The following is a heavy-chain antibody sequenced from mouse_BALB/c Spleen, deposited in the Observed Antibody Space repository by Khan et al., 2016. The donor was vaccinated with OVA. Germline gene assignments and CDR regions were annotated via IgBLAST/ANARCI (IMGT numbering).Heavy chain of an antibody. Sequence: QVQLKQSGPGLVAPSQSLSITCTISGFSLTIYGVHWVRQPPGKGLEWLVVIWSDGSTTYNSALKSRLTISKDNSESPVFLQMNSLQTDDTAMYFCARQPYYHYNIMDYWGQGTSVTVSS. CDR3: ARQPYYHYNIMDY. D-gene: IGHD2-10*01. J-gene: IGHJ4*01. CDR1: GFSLTIYG. V-gene: IGHV2-6-1*01. CDR2: IWSDGST.